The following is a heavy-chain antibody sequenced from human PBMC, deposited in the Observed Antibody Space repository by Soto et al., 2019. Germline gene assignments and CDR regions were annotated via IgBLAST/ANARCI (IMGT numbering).Heavy chain of an antibody. D-gene: IGHD5-18*01. CDR3: ARGGAYIYGPQYD. Sequence: EVQLVESGGGLVQPGGSLRLSCATSGFSFSGYWIHWVRQAPGKGLVWVSHINGDGSSTNYADSVKGRFTISRDYAKNTMYLQMNSLRVEDTAVYYCARGGAYIYGPQYDWGQGTLVTVSS. CDR1: GFSFSGYW. CDR2: INGDGSST. V-gene: IGHV3-74*01. J-gene: IGHJ4*02.